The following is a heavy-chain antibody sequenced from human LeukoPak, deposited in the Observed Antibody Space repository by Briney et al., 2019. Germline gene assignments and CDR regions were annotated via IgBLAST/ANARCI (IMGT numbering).Heavy chain of an antibody. J-gene: IGHJ2*01. V-gene: IGHV3-23*01. CDR3: ARDRYCGGDCYYWHFDL. CDR1: GITFTSYA. D-gene: IGHD2-21*02. Sequence: SGGSLRLSCAASGITFTSYAMTWVRQAPGKGLEWVSSIAGSGDSSFYADSVKGRFVISRDNSKDTLYLQMNSLRVEDTAVYYCARDRYCGGDCYYWHFDLWGRGTLVTVSS. CDR2: IAGSGDSS.